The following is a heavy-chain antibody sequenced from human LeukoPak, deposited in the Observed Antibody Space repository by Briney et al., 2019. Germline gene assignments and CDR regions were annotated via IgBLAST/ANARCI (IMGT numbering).Heavy chain of an antibody. CDR1: GYTFTIYG. V-gene: IGHV1-18*01. J-gene: IGHJ6*03. CDR3: ARAPAEPIFGFHMDV. D-gene: IGHD3-3*01. CDR2: ISAYNGNT. Sequence: ASVKVSCKASGYTFTIYGISWVRQAPGQGLEWMGWISAYNGNTNYAQKLQGRVTMTIDTSTSTAYMELRSLRSDDTAVYYCARAPAEPIFGFHMDVWGKGTTVTVSS.